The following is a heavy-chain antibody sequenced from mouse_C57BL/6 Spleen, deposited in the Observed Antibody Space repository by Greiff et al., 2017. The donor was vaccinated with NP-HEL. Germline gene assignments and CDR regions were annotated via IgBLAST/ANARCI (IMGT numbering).Heavy chain of an antibody. J-gene: IGHJ2*01. Sequence: VQLQQSGAELVKPGASVKLSCTASGFNIKDYYMHWVKQRTEQGLEWIGRIDPEDGENKYAPKFQGKATITADTSSNTAYLQLSSLTSEDTAVYYCARDTTVVAPFDYWGQGTTLTVSS. CDR1: GFNIKDYY. D-gene: IGHD1-1*01. CDR3: ARDTTVVAPFDY. V-gene: IGHV14-2*01. CDR2: IDPEDGEN.